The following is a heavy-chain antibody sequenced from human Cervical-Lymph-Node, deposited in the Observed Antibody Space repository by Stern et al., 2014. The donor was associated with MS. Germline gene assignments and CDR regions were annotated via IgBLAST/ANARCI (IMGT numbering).Heavy chain of an antibody. V-gene: IGHV3-74*03. CDR2: INKDGSII. CDR3: AREGYWSLDY. CDR1: AFTFSGHW. D-gene: IGHD3-22*01. Sequence: ELQLVESGGGLVQPGGSLRLSCAASAFTFSGHWMPWVRPAPGKGLVWVSRINKDGSIIQYADSVKGRFTISRDNAKNTLSLQMNSLRADDTAVYYCAREGYWSLDYWGQGTLVTVSS. J-gene: IGHJ4*02.